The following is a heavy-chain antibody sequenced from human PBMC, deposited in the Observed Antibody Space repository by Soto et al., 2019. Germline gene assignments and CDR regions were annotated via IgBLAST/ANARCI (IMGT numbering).Heavy chain of an antibody. CDR1: GFTFSSYG. CDR3: ARDGYYHDSSGYYCDY. CDR2: IWYDGSNK. J-gene: IGHJ4*02. Sequence: GGSLRLSCAASGFTFSSYGMHWVRQAPGKGLEWVAVIWYDGSNKYYADSVKGRFTISRDNSKNTLYLQMNSLRAEDTAVYYCARDGYYHDSSGYYCDYWAQGTLVTVSS. V-gene: IGHV3-33*01. D-gene: IGHD3-22*01.